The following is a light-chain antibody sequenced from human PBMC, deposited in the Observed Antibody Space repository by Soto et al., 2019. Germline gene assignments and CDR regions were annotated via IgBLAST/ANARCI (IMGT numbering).Light chain of an antibody. CDR1: QSVNSWY. CDR2: DAS. Sequence: EIVLTQSPGTLSLSPGERATLSCRASQSVNSWYLAWYQQKPGQAPRLLIYDASSRATGIPDRFSGSGSGTDFTLTISRLEPEDFAVYYCQQYNYSPTTFGQGPKVDIK. CDR3: QQYNYSPTT. J-gene: IGKJ1*01. V-gene: IGKV3-20*01.